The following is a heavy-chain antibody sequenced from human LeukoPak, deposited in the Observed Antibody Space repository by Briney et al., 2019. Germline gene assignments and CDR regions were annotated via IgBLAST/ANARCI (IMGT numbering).Heavy chain of an antibody. J-gene: IGHJ1*01. CDR1: GCTFSSYE. V-gene: IGHV3-48*03. CDR2: ISTSDRTI. CDR3: AKVAGSSWYKYFQH. D-gene: IGHD6-13*01. Sequence: QPGGSLRLSCAASGCTFSSYEMNWVRQAPGKGLEWVSYISTSDRTIYYADSVKGRFTISRDNAKNSLYLQMNSLRAEDTAVYYCAKVAGSSWYKYFQHWGQGTLVTVSS.